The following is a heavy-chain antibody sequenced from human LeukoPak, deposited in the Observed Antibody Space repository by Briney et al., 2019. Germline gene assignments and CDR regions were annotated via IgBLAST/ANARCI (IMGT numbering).Heavy chain of an antibody. CDR1: GGSISSYY. CDR3: ARSGYDSNYFDY. Sequence: VKPSETLSLTCTVSGGSISSYYWSWIRQPPGKGLEWIGYIYYSGSTNYNPSLKSRVTISVDTSKNQFSLKLSSVTAADTVFYYCARSGYDSNYFDYWGQGTLVTVSS. J-gene: IGHJ4*02. CDR2: IYYSGST. V-gene: IGHV4-59*01. D-gene: IGHD5-12*01.